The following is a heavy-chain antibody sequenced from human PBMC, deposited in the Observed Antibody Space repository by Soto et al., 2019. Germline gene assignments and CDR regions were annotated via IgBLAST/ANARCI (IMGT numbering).Heavy chain of an antibody. CDR1: GYTFTSYG. CDR3: ARVGIVVVPAAIWFDP. J-gene: IGHJ5*02. Sequence: ASVKVSCKASGYTFTSYGISWVRQAPGQGLEWMRWISAYNGNTNYAQKLQGRVTMTTDTSTSTAYMELRSLRSDDTAVYYCARVGIVVVPAAIWFDPWGQGTLVTVSS. D-gene: IGHD2-2*01. CDR2: ISAYNGNT. V-gene: IGHV1-18*01.